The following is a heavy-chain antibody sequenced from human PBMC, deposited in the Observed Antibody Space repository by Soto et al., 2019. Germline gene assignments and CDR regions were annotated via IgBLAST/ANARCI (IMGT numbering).Heavy chain of an antibody. J-gene: IGHJ4*02. CDR2: INTVGSST. D-gene: IGHD3-10*01. CDR3: AKRGVDTFGLSY. Sequence: EVQLVESGGGLVQPGGSLRLSCAVSGFTFSSFWMHWVRQAPGEGLVWVSRINTVGSSTSYAGSVKGRFTISRDNAKNTLYLQMNSLRVEDTAMYYCAKRGVDTFGLSYWGQGTLVTVSS. V-gene: IGHV3-74*01. CDR1: GFTFSSFW.